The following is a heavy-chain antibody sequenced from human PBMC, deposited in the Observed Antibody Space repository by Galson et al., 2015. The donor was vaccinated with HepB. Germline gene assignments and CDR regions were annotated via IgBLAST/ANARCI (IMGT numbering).Heavy chain of an antibody. CDR2: ISYDGSNK. CDR3: AKPRVPNYDFWSGYFDYYYYYGMDV. J-gene: IGHJ6*02. Sequence: SLRLSCAASGFTFSNAWMSWVRQAPGKGLEWVAVISYDGSNKYYADSVKGRFTISRDNSKNTLYLQMNSLRAEDTAVYYCAKPRVPNYDFWSGYFDYYYYYGMDVWGQGTTVTVSS. D-gene: IGHD3-3*01. V-gene: IGHV3-30*18. CDR1: GFTFSNAW.